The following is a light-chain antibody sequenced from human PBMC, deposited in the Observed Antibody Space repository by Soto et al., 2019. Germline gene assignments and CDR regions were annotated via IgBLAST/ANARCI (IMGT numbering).Light chain of an antibody. CDR3: QSYDSSLSGSRV. V-gene: IGLV1-40*01. J-gene: IGLJ2*01. CDR2: GNS. Sequence: QSVLTQPPSVSGDPGQRVTISCTGRSSNIGAGYDVHWYQQLPGTAPKLLIYGNSNRPSGVPDRFSGSKSGTSASLAITGLQAEDEADYYCQSYDSSLSGSRVFGGGTKLTVL. CDR1: SSNIGAGYD.